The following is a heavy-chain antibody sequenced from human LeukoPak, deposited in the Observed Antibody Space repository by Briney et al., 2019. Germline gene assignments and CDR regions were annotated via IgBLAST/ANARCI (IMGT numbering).Heavy chain of an antibody. CDR1: GGSISSDY. V-gene: IGHV4-59*01. CDR2: IYYSGST. CDR3: ARAGGSGREIYYYYGMDV. Sequence: TSETLSLTCTVSGGSISSDYWSWIRQPPGKGLEWIGYIYYSGSTNYNPSLKSRVTISVDTSKNQFSLKLSSVTAADTAVYYCARAGGSGREIYYYYGMDVWGQGTTVTVSS. J-gene: IGHJ6*02. D-gene: IGHD3-10*01.